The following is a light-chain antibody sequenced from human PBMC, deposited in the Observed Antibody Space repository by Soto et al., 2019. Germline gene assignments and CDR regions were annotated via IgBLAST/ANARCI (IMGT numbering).Light chain of an antibody. CDR3: QVWGSSSDDVI. CDR1: DIGSKS. V-gene: IGLV3-21*04. CDR2: YDR. Sequence: SYELTQPPSVSVAPGTTARITCGGNDIGSKSVHWYHQKPGQAPVLVIFYDRERPSGIPERFSGSNSGNTATLTISRVDAGDESDYYCQVWGSSSDDVIFGGGTKLTVL. J-gene: IGLJ2*01.